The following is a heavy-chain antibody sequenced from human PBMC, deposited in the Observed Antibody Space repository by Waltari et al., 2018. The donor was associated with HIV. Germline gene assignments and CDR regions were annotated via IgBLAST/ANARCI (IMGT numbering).Heavy chain of an antibody. Sequence: QVHLQQWVPALLKPSETLSLPRAVYGGSFRVYYLCWLRPSPGKGMEWIGEINRNGNTNYNPSLKSRITISLDTYKNQFSLKLTSVTAADTAVYYCARDPGTSGWYRGWFDPWGQGTLVIVSS. D-gene: IGHD6-19*01. V-gene: IGHV4-34*01. CDR2: INRNGNT. CDR1: GGSFRVYY. CDR3: ARDPGTSGWYRGWFDP. J-gene: IGHJ5*02.